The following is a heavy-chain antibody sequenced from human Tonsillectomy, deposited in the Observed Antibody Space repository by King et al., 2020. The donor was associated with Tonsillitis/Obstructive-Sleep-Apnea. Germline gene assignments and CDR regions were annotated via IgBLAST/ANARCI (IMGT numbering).Heavy chain of an antibody. V-gene: IGHV3-21*01. J-gene: IGHJ6*03. D-gene: IGHD1-26*01. CDR1: GFTFSSYS. CDR2: ISSSSSYI. CDR3: ARRVGIVEWELPYYYYYYMDV. Sequence: DVQLVESGGGLVKPGGSLRLSCAASGFTFSSYSMNWVRQAPGKGLEWVSSISSSSSYIYYADSVKGRFTISRDNAKNSLYLQMNSLRAEDTAVYYCARRVGIVEWELPYYYYYYMDVWGKGTTVTVSS.